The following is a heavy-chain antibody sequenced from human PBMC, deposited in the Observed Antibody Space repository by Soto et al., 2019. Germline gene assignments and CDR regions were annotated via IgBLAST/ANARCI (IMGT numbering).Heavy chain of an antibody. V-gene: IGHV3-21*01. CDR1: EFIFMSCV. CDR2: ISSSSSFI. J-gene: IGHJ6*02. CDR3: ARVYFYGMDV. Sequence: CLRLSCACSEFIFMSCVMNWVRQAPGRGLEWVSSISSSSSFIYYADSVKGRFTISRDNAKNSLYLEMDSLRAEDTAVYYCARVYFYGMDVWGQGTTVTVSS.